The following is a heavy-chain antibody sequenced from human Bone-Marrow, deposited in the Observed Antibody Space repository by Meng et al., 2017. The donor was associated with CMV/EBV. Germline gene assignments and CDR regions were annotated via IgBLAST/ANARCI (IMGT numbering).Heavy chain of an antibody. Sequence: ASVKVSCKASGYTFTSYYMHWVRQAPGQGLEWMGIINPSGGSKSYAQKFKGRVTMTRETSTSTVNMELSSLRSEDTAVYYCARDSGYPWGFAYWGQGTVVTVSS. J-gene: IGHJ4*02. CDR1: GYTFTSYY. V-gene: IGHV1-46*01. CDR3: ARDSGYPWGFAY. D-gene: IGHD3-22*01. CDR2: INPSGGSK.